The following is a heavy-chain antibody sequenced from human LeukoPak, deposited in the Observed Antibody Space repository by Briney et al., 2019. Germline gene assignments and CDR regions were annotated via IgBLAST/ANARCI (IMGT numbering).Heavy chain of an antibody. CDR1: GGTFSSYA. V-gene: IGHV1-69*05. Sequence: SVKVSCKASGGTFSSYAISWVRQAPGQGLEWMGRIIPIFGTANYAQKFQGRVTITTDESTSTAYMELSSLRSEDTAVYYCARGPPDSYSSGWYYFDYWGQGTLVTVSS. CDR2: IIPIFGTA. CDR3: ARGPPDSYSSGWYYFDY. D-gene: IGHD6-19*01. J-gene: IGHJ4*02.